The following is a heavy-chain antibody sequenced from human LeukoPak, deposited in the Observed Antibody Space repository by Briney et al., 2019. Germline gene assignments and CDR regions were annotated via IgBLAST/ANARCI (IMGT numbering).Heavy chain of an antibody. D-gene: IGHD6-13*01. CDR3: ARAPIKHSSSWSTDDY. J-gene: IGHJ4*02. V-gene: IGHV1-18*01. CDR2: ISAYNGNT. CDR1: GYTFTSYG. Sequence: GASVKVSCKASGYTFTSYGISWMRQAPGQGLEWMGWISAYNGNTNYAQKLQGRVTMTTDTSTSTAYMELRSLRSDDTAVYYCARAPIKHSSSWSTDDYWGQGTLVTVSS.